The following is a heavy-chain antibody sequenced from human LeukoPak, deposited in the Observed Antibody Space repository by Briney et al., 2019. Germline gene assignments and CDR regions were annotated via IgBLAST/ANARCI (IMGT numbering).Heavy chain of an antibody. CDR3: ARDRQLLQ. D-gene: IGHD2-15*01. Sequence: GGSLRLSCAAAGFTFSSYSMSWVRQAPGKGLEWVANIKQDAGEKYYVDSVKGRFTISRDSAKNSLFLQMNSLRAEDTAVYYCARDRQLLQWGQGTLVTVSS. CDR1: GFTFSSYS. CDR2: IKQDAGEK. J-gene: IGHJ4*02. V-gene: IGHV3-7*01.